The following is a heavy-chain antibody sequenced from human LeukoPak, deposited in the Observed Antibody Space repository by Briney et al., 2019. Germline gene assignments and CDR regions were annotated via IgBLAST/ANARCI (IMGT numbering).Heavy chain of an antibody. D-gene: IGHD6-19*01. V-gene: IGHV3-23*01. J-gene: IGHJ4*02. CDR3: AQGYSSGWYPY. CDR2: ISVNGEAA. CDR1: GFSVSSFG. Sequence: GGSLRLSCAVSGFSVSSFGMSWVRQAPGKGLEWISAISVNGEAAYDADSVKGRFIISRDNSKNTLYLQLSSLRAEDTAVYYCAQGYSSGWYPYWGQGSLVSVFS.